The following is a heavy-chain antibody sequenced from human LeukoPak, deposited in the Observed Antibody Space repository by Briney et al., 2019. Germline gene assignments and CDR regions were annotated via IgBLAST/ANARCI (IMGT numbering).Heavy chain of an antibody. D-gene: IGHD5-18*01. V-gene: IGHV1-8*01. CDR2: MNPNSGNT. Sequence: ASVKVSCKASGYTFTSYDINWVRQATGQGLEWMGWMNPNSGNTGYAQKFQGRVTMTRNTSISTAYMELSSLRSEDTAVYYCARGGYSYGYWPPYHYYGMDVWGQGTTVTVSS. CDR1: GYTFTSYD. CDR3: ARGGYSYGYWPPYHYYGMDV. J-gene: IGHJ6*02.